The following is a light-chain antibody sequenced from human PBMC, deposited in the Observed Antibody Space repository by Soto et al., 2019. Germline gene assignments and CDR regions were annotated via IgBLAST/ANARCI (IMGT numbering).Light chain of an antibody. J-gene: IGKJ1*01. Sequence: EIVLTQSPGTLSLSPGERATLSCRASQSLSRNSLAWFRQIPGQPPTLLIYRASSRAVGIPDRFSGSGSGTDFTLTISRLEPEDFAVYYCQQYGDSPWAFGQGTKVEIK. CDR2: RAS. V-gene: IGKV3-20*01. CDR3: QQYGDSPWA. CDR1: QSLSRNS.